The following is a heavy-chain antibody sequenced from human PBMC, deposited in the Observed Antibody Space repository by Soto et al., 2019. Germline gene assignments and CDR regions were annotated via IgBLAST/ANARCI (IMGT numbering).Heavy chain of an antibody. CDR3: ARDEGYGDYSSGRGLNAFDI. V-gene: IGHV3-7*01. J-gene: IGHJ3*02. Sequence: EVQLVESGGGLVQPGGSLRLSCAASGFTFSSYWMSWVRQAPGKGLEWVANIKQDGSEKYYVDSVKGRFTISRDNAKNSLYLQRNSLRAEDTAVYYCARDEGYGDYSSGRGLNAFDIWGQGTMVTVSS. CDR2: IKQDGSEK. CDR1: GFTFSSYW. D-gene: IGHD4-17*01.